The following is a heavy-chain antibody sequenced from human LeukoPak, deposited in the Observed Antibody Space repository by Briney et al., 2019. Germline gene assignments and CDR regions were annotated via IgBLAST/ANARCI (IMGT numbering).Heavy chain of an antibody. D-gene: IGHD1-1*01. CDR1: GFTFSNYA. V-gene: IGHV3-23*01. CDR3: AREGLERHASFDS. Sequence: GGSLRLSCAASGFTFSNYAMSWVRQAPGKGLEWVSSIIDSTDWTFYANPVKGRFTISRDNSENPLYVQMNNLRAEDTAVYFCAREGLERHASFDSWGQGTLVTVSS. CDR2: IIDSTDWT. J-gene: IGHJ4*02.